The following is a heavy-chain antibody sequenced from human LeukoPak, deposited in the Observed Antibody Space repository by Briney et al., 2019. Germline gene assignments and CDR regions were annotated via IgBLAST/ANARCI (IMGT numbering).Heavy chain of an antibody. D-gene: IGHD3-3*01. V-gene: IGHV3-33*01. J-gene: IGHJ6*02. CDR1: GFTFSSYG. CDR2: IWYDGSNK. CDR3: ARDCLEWLSYYGMDV. Sequence: GGSLRLSCAASGFTFSSYGMHLVRQAPGKGLEWVAVIWYDGSNKYYADSVKGRFTISRDNSKNTLYLQMNSLRAEDTAVYYCARDCLEWLSYYGMDVWGQGTTVTVSS.